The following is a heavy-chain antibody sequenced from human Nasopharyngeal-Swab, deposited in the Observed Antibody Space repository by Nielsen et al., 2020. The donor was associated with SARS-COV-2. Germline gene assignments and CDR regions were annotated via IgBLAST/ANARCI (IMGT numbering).Heavy chain of an antibody. Sequence: WVRQVPGQGLEWMGWMNPNSGNTGYAQKFQGRVTMTRNTSISTAYMELSSLRSEDTAVYYCARATNLITMIVVVIPGRGPLDYWGQGTLVTVSS. J-gene: IGHJ4*02. CDR2: MNPNSGNT. CDR3: ARATNLITMIVVVIPGRGPLDY. V-gene: IGHV1-8*01. D-gene: IGHD3-22*01.